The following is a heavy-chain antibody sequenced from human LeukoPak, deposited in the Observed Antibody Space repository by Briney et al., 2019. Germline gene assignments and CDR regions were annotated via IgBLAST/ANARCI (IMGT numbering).Heavy chain of an antibody. CDR2: IYYSGST. D-gene: IGHD1-26*01. CDR1: GGSISSYY. Sequence: SETLSLTCTVSGGSISSYYWSWIRQPPGKGLEWIGNIYYSGSTYYNASLQSRVTISIDTSKNQFSLRLKSVTAADTAMYYCAKSGGYGLIDYWGQGTLVTVSS. CDR3: AKSGGYGLIDY. J-gene: IGHJ4*02. V-gene: IGHV4-59*04.